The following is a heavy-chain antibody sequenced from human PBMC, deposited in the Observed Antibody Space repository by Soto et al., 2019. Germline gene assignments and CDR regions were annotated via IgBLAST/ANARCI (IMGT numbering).Heavy chain of an antibody. CDR1: GYPFPSYG. V-gene: IGHV1-18*01. CDR3: ARDGGGWPDY. D-gene: IGHD6-19*01. J-gene: IGHJ4*02. Sequence: QVQLVQSGAEVKKPGASVKVSCKSSGYPFPSYGISWVRQAPGQGLVWMGWISAHNGNTKYAQNFQGRVTMTTDTSTSTAPRQLRGLRSDGTAGYDCARDGGGWPDYWGKGTLVTVSS. CDR2: ISAHNGNT.